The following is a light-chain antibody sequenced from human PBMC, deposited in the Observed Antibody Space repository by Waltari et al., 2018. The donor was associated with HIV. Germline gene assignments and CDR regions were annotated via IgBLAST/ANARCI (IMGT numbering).Light chain of an antibody. J-gene: IGLJ3*02. V-gene: IGLV1-51*01. CDR2: DKN. CDR3: GTWDSSLSAWV. Sequence: QSVLTQPPSVSAAPGQKVTISCSGSSSNIGKNYVCWYQQLPGTAPKLLIYDKNKRPSGIPDRFSGAKSGTSATLGITGLQTGDEADYYCGTWDSSLSAWVFGGGTKLTVL. CDR1: SSNIGKNY.